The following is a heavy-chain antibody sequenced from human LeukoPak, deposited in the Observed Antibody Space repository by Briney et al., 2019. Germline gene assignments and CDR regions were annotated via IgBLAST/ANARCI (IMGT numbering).Heavy chain of an antibody. J-gene: IGHJ4*02. D-gene: IGHD3-10*01. Sequence: GGSLRLSCAASGFTLSDYYMTWIRQAPGKGLEWVSYISDSGSTKYYADSVKGRFTISRDNAKNSLYLQMNSLRAEDTAVYYCTRNYYGYLDYWGQGTLVTVSS. CDR2: ISDSGSTK. V-gene: IGHV3-11*01. CDR3: TRNYYGYLDY. CDR1: GFTLSDYY.